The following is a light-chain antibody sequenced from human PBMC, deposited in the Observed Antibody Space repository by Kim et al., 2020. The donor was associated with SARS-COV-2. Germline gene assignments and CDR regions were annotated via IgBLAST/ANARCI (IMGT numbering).Light chain of an antibody. V-gene: IGKV3-15*01. Sequence: EIVMTQSPATLSVSPGERATLSFRASQSISSNLAWYQQKGGQAPRLLIYDASIRAAGVPARFSGSGSGTEFTLTISNLQSEDFAVYHCQQYNRWFALSFGGGTKVDIK. CDR1: QSISSN. J-gene: IGKJ4*01. CDR2: DAS. CDR3: QQYNRWFALS.